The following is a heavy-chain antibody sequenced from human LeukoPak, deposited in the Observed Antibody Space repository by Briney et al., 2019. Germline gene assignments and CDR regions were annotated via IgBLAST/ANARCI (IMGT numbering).Heavy chain of an antibody. CDR2: ITGDSSYI. D-gene: IGHD3-22*01. CDR3: ASYYYDSSGDADAFDI. J-gene: IGHJ3*02. Sequence: GGSLRLSCAASGFTFSSSAMEWVRQAPGKGLEWVSSITGDSSYIYYADSVKGRFTISRDDTKNSLSLRMNSLRAEDTAVYYCASYYYDSSGDADAFDIWGQGTMVTVSS. CDR1: GFTFSSSA. V-gene: IGHV3-21*01.